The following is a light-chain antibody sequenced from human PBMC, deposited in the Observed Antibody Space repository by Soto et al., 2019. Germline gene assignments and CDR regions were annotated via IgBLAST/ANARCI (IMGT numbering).Light chain of an antibody. CDR2: EGS. CDR3: CSYAGSSTFYVV. Sequence: QSVLTQPASVSGSPGQSITISCTGTSSXVGSYNLVSWYQQHPGKAPKLMIYEGSKRPSGVSNRFSGSKSGNTASLTISGLQAEDEADYYCCSYAGSSTFYVVFGGGTKLTVL. J-gene: IGLJ2*01. CDR1: SSXVGSYNL. V-gene: IGLV2-23*03.